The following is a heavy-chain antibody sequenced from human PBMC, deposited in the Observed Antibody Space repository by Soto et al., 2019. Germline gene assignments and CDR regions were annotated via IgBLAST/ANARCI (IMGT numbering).Heavy chain of an antibody. Sequence: EVQLVESGGGLVKPGGSLRLSCAASGFTFSSYSMNWVRQAPGKGLEWVSSISSSSSYIYYADSVKGRFTISRDNAKNSLYLQMNSLRAEDTAVYYCARVQGGDYYGSGSLDYWGQGTLVTVSS. D-gene: IGHD3-10*01. CDR2: ISSSSSYI. CDR3: ARVQGGDYYGSGSLDY. V-gene: IGHV3-21*01. J-gene: IGHJ4*02. CDR1: GFTFSSYS.